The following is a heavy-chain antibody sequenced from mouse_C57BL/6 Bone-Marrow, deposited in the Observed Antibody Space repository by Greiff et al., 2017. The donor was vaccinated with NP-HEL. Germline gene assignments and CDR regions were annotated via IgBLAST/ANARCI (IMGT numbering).Heavy chain of an antibody. V-gene: IGHV14-4*01. CDR2: IDPENGDT. CDR3: TANYGYWYFDV. CDR1: GFNIKDDY. Sequence: EVQLQQSGAELVRPGASVKLSCTASGFNIKDDYMHWVKQRPEQGLEGIGWIDPENGDTEYASKFQGKATITADTSSNTAYLQLSSLTSEDTAVYYCTANYGYWYFDVWGTGTTVTVSS. D-gene: IGHD1-1*01. J-gene: IGHJ1*03.